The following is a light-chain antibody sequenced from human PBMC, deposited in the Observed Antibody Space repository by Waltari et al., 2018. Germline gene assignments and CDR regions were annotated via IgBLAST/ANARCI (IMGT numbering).Light chain of an antibody. Sequence: QYVLTQPPSVSGAPGQRVSISCTGSDSNIGAGYDVQWYQHLPGTPPNLLMYPNGIQPPGVPHRFSGSKSGTSVSLAITGLQGEDEADYYCQSYDSSLSGAYVFGTGTKVTVL. J-gene: IGLJ1*01. CDR2: PNG. CDR3: QSYDSSLSGAYV. V-gene: IGLV1-40*01. CDR1: DSNIGAGYD.